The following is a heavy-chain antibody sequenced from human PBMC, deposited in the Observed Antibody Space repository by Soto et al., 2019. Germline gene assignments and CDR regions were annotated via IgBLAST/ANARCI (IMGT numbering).Heavy chain of an antibody. V-gene: IGHV3-21*01. CDR2: ISSNSAYI. J-gene: IGHJ5*02. Sequence: GGSLRLSCAASGFTFRSFTMNWVRQAPGKGLEWVSTISSNSAYIYYTDALRGRFTISRDNAKNSLHLQMNSMRAEDTAVYYCTRDASRDSSARGWFDPWGPGTLVTVSS. D-gene: IGHD6-13*01. CDR1: GFTFRSFT. CDR3: TRDASRDSSARGWFDP.